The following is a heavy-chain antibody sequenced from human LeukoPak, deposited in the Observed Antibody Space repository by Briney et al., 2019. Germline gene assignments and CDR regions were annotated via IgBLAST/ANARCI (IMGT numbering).Heavy chain of an antibody. V-gene: IGHV4-39*01. CDR1: GASIRGSSYY. J-gene: IGHJ4*02. CDR3: ARNSSYYNTGGFDY. CDR2: IYYSGST. Sequence: SETLSLTCTVSGASIRGSSYYWASIRQTPGKGLEWTGSIYYSGSTHYTPSLKSRLTMSVDTSKNQFSLRVSSVTAADTAVYYCARNSSYYNTGGFDYWGQGILVTVSS. D-gene: IGHD3-10*01.